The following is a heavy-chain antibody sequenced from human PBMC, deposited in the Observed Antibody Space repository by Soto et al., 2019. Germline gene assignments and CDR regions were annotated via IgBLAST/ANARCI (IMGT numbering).Heavy chain of an antibody. V-gene: IGHV3-30*18. Sequence: PGGSLRLSCADSGFTFSTYGMHWVRQAPGKGLEWVAVISYDEKVKYYADSGKGRFTISRDNSKNTLYLQMNSLRSEDTAVYYCAKDQLERGPYYYDSSGYPPDYWGQGTLVTVSS. CDR2: ISYDEKVK. D-gene: IGHD3-22*01. CDR3: AKDQLERGPYYYDSSGYPPDY. CDR1: GFTFSTYG. J-gene: IGHJ4*02.